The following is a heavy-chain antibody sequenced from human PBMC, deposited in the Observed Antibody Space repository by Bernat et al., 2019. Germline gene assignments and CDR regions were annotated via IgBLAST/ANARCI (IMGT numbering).Heavy chain of an antibody. CDR2: ISGSGGST. Sequence: EVQLLESGGGLVQPGGSLRLSCAASGFTFSSYAMSWVRQAPGKGLEWVSAISGSGGSTYYADSVKGRFTISRDNSKNTLYLQMNSLRAEDTAVYYCAKDLYCSSTCCLGPALDYWGQGTLVTVSS. J-gene: IGHJ4*02. V-gene: IGHV3-23*01. CDR1: GFTFSSYA. D-gene: IGHD2-2*01. CDR3: AKDLYCSSTCCLGPALDY.